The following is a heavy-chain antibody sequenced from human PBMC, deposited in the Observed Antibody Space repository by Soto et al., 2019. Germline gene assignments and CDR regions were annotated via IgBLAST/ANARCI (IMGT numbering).Heavy chain of an antibody. CDR2: IYYSGST. D-gene: IGHD3-22*01. CDR3: AGLKYFHSSDYLVQ. V-gene: IGHV4-59*08. Sequence: PSETLSLTCTVSGGSISSYYWSWIRQPPGKGLEWIGYIYYSGSTNYNPSLKSRVTISVDTSKNQFSLKLSSVTAADTAVYYCAGLKYFHSSDYLVQWGQGTRVTVSS. CDR1: GGSISSYY. J-gene: IGHJ4*02.